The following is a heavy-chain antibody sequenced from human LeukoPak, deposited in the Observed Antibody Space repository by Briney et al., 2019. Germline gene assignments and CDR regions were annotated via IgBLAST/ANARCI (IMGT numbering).Heavy chain of an antibody. CDR3: ARSLPYYDSSGYTSPFDY. V-gene: IGHV3-20*04. CDR1: GFTFDDYG. CDR2: INWNGGST. Sequence: GGSLRLSCAASGFTFDDYGMSWVRQAPGKGLEWVSGINWNGGSTGYADSVKGRFTISRDNAKNSLYLQMNSLRAEDTALYYCARSLPYYDSSGYTSPFDYWGQGTLVTVSS. D-gene: IGHD3-22*01. J-gene: IGHJ4*02.